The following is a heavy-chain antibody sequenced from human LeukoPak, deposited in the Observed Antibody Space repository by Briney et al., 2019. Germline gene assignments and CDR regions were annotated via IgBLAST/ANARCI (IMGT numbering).Heavy chain of an antibody. D-gene: IGHD4/OR15-4a*01. CDR1: GSSISSSSYY. V-gene: IGHV4-39*07. J-gene: IGHJ4*02. Sequence: SETLSLTCTVSGSSISSSSYYWGWIRQPPGKGLEWIGSIYYSGSTYYNPSLKSRVTISVDTSKNQFSLKLSSVTAADTAVYYCARVLVSGYFDYWGQGTLVTVSS. CDR3: ARVLVSGYFDY. CDR2: IYYSGST.